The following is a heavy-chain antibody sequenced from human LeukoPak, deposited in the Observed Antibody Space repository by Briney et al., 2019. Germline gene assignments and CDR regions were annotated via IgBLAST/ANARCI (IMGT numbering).Heavy chain of an antibody. CDR3: ARDSRDSSSWYYAGFDYMDV. CDR2: IYFGGSGDT. CDR1: GGSFSSTNYF. J-gene: IGHJ6*03. D-gene: IGHD6-13*01. V-gene: IGHV4-39*07. Sequence: SETLSLTCTVSGGSFSSTNYFWGWIRQPPGKGLEWIGTIYFGGSGDTYYNPSLKSRVTISVDTSKNQFSLKLSSVTAADTTVYYCARDSRDSSSWYYAGFDYMDVWGKGTAVTVSS.